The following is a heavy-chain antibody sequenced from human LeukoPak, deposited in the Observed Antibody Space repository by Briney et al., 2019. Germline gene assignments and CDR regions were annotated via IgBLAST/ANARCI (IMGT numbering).Heavy chain of an antibody. CDR1: GFTFSSYS. J-gene: IGHJ4*02. D-gene: IGHD6-19*01. Sequence: GGSLRLSCAASGFTFSSYSMNWVRQAPGKGLEWVSSINSSSSYIYYADSVKGRFTISRDNAKNSLYMQMHSPRAEDTAVYYCARDYGSGWYYWGQGTLVTVSS. CDR3: ARDYGSGWYY. CDR2: INSSSSYI. V-gene: IGHV3-21*01.